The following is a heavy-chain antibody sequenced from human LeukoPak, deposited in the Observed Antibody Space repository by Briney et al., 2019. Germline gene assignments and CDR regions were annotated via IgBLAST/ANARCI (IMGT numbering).Heavy chain of an antibody. CDR3: ARGPFNYDTNGYYWVGNWFDP. CDR1: GYTLTSYY. V-gene: IGHV1-46*01. Sequence: ASVKVSCKASGYTLTSYYAHWVRQAPGQGLEWMGIINPSGGSTSYAQKFQGRVTMTRDTSTNTVYMELSSLRSEDTAVYYCARGPFNYDTNGYYWVGNWFDPWGQGTLVTVSS. J-gene: IGHJ5*02. CDR2: INPSGGST. D-gene: IGHD3-22*01.